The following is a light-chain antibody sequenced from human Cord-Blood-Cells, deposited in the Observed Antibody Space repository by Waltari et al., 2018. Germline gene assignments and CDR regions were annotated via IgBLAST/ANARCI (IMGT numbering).Light chain of an antibody. J-gene: IGKJ3*01. CDR1: QSVSSY. CDR3: QQRSNWPPFFT. Sequence: EIVLTQSPATLSLSPGERATLSCRASQSVSSYLAWYQQKPGQAPRLRIYDASNRATGIPARFSGSGSGTDFTLTISSLEPEDFAVYYCQQRSNWPPFFTFGPGTKVDIK. CDR2: DAS. V-gene: IGKV3-11*01.